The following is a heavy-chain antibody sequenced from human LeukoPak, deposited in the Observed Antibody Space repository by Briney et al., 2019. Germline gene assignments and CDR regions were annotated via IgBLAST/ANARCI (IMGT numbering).Heavy chain of an antibody. J-gene: IGHJ4*02. CDR3: AKERLVATIDY. CDR2: ISGSGSST. D-gene: IGHD5-12*01. CDR1: GFTFSSYD. Sequence: GGTLRLSCAASGFTFSSYDMTWLRQAPGKGLEWVSSISGSGSSTYYADSMKGRFTISRDNSKNTLFLQMNSLRAEDTAVYYCAKERLVATIDYWGEGTLVTVSS. V-gene: IGHV3-23*01.